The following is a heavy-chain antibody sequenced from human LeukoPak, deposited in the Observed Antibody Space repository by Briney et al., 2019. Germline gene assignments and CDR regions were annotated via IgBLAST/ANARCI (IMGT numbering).Heavy chain of an antibody. CDR1: GFTFSSYA. V-gene: IGHV3-23*01. CDR3: AKDRSTAMVLYYYYYMDV. J-gene: IGHJ6*03. Sequence: GGSLRLSCAASGFTFSSYAMSWVRQAPGKGLEWVSAISGSGGSTYYADSVKGRFTISRDNSKNTLYLQMNSLRAEDTAVYYCAKDRSTAMVLYYYYYMDVWGKGTTVTVSS. CDR2: ISGSGGST. D-gene: IGHD5-18*01.